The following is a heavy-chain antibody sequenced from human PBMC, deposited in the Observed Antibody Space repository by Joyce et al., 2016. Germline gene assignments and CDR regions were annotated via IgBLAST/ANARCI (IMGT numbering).Heavy chain of an antibody. CDR1: GYILTTYG. J-gene: IGHJ3*02. CDR2: ISANHGNT. CDR3: ARDIHYYNGSGYYWGAFDI. Sequence: QVQLVQSGSEVKKPGASVEVSCKASGYILTTYGISWVRQAPGRGFEWLGWISANHGNTQYAQEFQGRVTMTIDTSTSTAYMELESLRSDDTAVYYCARDIHYYNGSGYYWGAFDIWGQGTMVSVSS. D-gene: IGHD3-22*01. V-gene: IGHV1-18*01.